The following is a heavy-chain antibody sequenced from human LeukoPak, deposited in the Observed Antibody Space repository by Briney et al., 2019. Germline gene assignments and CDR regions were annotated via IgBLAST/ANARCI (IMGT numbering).Heavy chain of an antibody. Sequence: GGSQRLSCAASGFTFSYYGMHWVRQAPGKGPEWVAFIRYDESKKFYGDYVKGRFTISRDNSKNTLYLQINSLRTEDVAVYYCAKSHLPNAYSGTYYCDYWGQGTLVTVSS. V-gene: IGHV3-30*02. CDR3: AKSHLPNAYSGTYYCDY. CDR2: IRYDESKK. J-gene: IGHJ4*02. CDR1: GFTFSYYG. D-gene: IGHD1-26*01.